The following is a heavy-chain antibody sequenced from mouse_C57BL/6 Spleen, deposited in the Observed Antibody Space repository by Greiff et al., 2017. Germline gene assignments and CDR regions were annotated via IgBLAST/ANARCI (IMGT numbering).Heavy chain of an antibody. CDR1: GYSITSGYY. Sequence: EVKLQESGPGLVKPSQSLSLTCSVTGYSITSGYYWNWIRQFPGNKLEWMGYISYDGSNNYNPSLKNRISITRDTSKNQFFLKLNSVTTEDTATYYCATYYYGSSAWFAYWGQGTLVTVSA. D-gene: IGHD1-1*01. CDR3: ATYYYGSSAWFAY. V-gene: IGHV3-6*01. CDR2: ISYDGSN. J-gene: IGHJ3*01.